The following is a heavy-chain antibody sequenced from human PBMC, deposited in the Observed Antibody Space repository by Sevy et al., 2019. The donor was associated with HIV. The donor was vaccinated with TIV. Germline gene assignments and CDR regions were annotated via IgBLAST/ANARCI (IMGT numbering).Heavy chain of an antibody. CDR2: IWFDGSNT. CDR1: GFTFSSFG. D-gene: IGHD4-17*01. CDR3: ARDLEFYDHGDYGPAFMPDF. Sequence: GGSLRLSCAASGFTFSSFGMHWVRQAPGKGLEWLEVIWFDGSNTYYADSVRGRFTISRDIAKNTLHLQMNSLRAEDTAVYYCARDLEFYDHGDYGPAFMPDFWGHRTLVTVSS. V-gene: IGHV3-33*01. J-gene: IGHJ4*01.